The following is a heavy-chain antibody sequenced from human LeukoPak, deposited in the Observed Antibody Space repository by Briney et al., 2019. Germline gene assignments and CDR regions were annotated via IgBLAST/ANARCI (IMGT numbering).Heavy chain of an antibody. J-gene: IGHJ4*02. CDR3: SREHYSTSDY. V-gene: IGHV4-39*01. CDR1: GGSISSSSHH. Sequence: SETLSLTCTVSGGSISSSSHHWAWIRQPPGKGLEWIASIYYTGNSYYNPSLRSRLTISVDSPKDQFSLRLSSVTAADTAVYYCSREHYSTSDYWGQGILVTVSS. CDR2: IYYTGNS. D-gene: IGHD1/OR15-1a*01.